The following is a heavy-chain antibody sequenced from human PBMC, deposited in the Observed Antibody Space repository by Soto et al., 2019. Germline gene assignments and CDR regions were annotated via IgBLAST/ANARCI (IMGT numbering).Heavy chain of an antibody. CDR2: INYDGSSK. Sequence: QVHLVESGGGAVQAGRSLRVSCATSGFIFSAYGMHWVRQAPGKGRGWVAFINYDGSSKFYGDSVKGRFTVSRDNSKNTLFLQLNSLRGEDTATYYCARCKQKVIHCAMDVWGQGATVTVTS. J-gene: IGHJ6*02. CDR1: GFIFSAYG. V-gene: IGHV3-33*01. D-gene: IGHD2-21*01. CDR3: ARCKQKVIHCAMDV.